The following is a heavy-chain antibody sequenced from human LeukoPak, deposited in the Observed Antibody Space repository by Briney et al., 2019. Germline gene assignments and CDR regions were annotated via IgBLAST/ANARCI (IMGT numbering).Heavy chain of an antibody. CDR3: ARDLDWGAFDA. Sequence: GGSLRLSCAASGFTFSSYWMSWVRQAPGKGLEWVANIKQDGSEKDYVDSVKGRFTISRDNAKNSLYLQMNSLRAEDTALYYCARDLDWGAFDAWGQGTLVTVSS. CDR1: GFTFSSYW. J-gene: IGHJ5*02. CDR2: IKQDGSEK. D-gene: IGHD3-9*01. V-gene: IGHV3-7*03.